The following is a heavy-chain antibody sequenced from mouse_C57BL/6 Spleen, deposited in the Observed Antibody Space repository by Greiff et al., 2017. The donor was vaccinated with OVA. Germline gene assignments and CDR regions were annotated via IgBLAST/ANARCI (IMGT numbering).Heavy chain of an antibody. D-gene: IGHD3-2*02. CDR2: IYPGDGDT. J-gene: IGHJ2*01. CDR3: AREDSSISYFDY. Sequence: QVQLQQSGAELVKPGASVKISCKASGYAFSSYWMNWVKQRPGKGLEWIGQIYPGDGDTNYNGKFKGKATLTADKSSSTAHMQLSSLTSEDSAVYFCAREDSSISYFDYWGQGTTLTVSS. CDR1: GYAFSSYW. V-gene: IGHV1-80*01.